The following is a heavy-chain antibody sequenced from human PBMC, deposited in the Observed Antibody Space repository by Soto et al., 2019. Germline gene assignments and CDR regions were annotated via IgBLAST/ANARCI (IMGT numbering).Heavy chain of an antibody. D-gene: IGHD3-10*01. CDR2: IYHSGST. CDR1: GGSTSSGGYS. V-gene: IGHV4-30-2*01. J-gene: IGHJ6*02. CDR3: ARGSGSGSYYQDHSCYYGMDV. Sequence: SETLCLTCAASGGSTSSGGYSWSWILQPPGKGLEWIGYIYHSGSTYYNPSLKRRVTISVDRSKNQFSLKLCSLTAADTAVYYCARGSGSGSYYQDHSCYYGMDVWGQGTRVTLSS.